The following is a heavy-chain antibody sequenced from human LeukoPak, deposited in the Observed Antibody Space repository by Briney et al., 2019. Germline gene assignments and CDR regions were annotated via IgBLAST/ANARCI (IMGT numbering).Heavy chain of an antibody. J-gene: IGHJ3*02. D-gene: IGHD3-22*01. V-gene: IGHV4-59*08. CDR2: IYYSGST. Sequence: SETLSLTCAVSGGSISSYYWSWIRQPPGKGLEWIGYIYYSGSTNYNPSLKSRVTISVDTSKNQFSLKLSSVTAAGTAVYYCARHWRLFTDAFDIWGQGTMVTVSS. CDR1: GGSISSYY. CDR3: ARHWRLFTDAFDI.